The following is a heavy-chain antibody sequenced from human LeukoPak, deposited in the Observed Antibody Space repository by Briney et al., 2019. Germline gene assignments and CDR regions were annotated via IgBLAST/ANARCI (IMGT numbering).Heavy chain of an antibody. CDR3: HYMDV. Sequence: PSETLSLTCTVSGGSISSSSYYWGWIRQPPGKGLGWIGSIYYSGSTYYNPSLKSRVTISVDTSKNQFSLKLSSVTAADTAVYYCHYMDVWGKGTTVTVSS. J-gene: IGHJ6*03. V-gene: IGHV4-39*07. CDR2: IYYSGST. CDR1: GGSISSSSYY.